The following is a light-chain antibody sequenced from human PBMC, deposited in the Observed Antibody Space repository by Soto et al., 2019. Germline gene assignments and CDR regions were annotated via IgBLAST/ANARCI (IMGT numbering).Light chain of an antibody. J-gene: IGKJ1*01. CDR2: DAS. V-gene: IGKV1-5*01. Sequence: IQMTQSPSTLSASVGDRVTITCRASQTINNWLAWYPQKPGKAPVLLIYDASNLESGVPSRFSGSASGTDFTLTTSGMQPDDFATYYCQQYTSYLWTFGQGTKVEI. CDR3: QQYTSYLWT. CDR1: QTINNW.